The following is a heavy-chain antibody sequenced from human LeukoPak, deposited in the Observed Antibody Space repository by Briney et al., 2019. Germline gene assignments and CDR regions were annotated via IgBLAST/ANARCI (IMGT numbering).Heavy chain of an antibody. J-gene: IGHJ4*02. D-gene: IGHD5-18*01. V-gene: IGHV3-30*02. CDR1: GFTFSNYG. CDR2: IPYDGTNK. CDR3: VKVDT. Sequence: GGSLRLSCAPSGFTFSNYGMHWVRQAPGKGLEWVAFIPYDGTNKYHADSVKGRFTISRDNSKNTLYLQMDSLSAEDTAVYYCVKVDTWGQGTLVTVSS.